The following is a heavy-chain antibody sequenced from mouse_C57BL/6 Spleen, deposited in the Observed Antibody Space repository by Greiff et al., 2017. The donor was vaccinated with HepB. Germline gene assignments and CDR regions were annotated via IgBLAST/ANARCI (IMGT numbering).Heavy chain of an antibody. D-gene: IGHD6-2*01. V-gene: IGHV5-12*01. CDR2: ISNGGGST. CDR1: GFTFSDYY. CDR3: ARHSPYAMDY. J-gene: IGHJ4*01. Sequence: EVKVEESGGGLVQPGGSLKLSCAASGFTFSDYYMYWVRQTPEKRLEWVAYISNGGGSTYYPDTVKGRFTISRDNAKNTLYLQMSRLKSEHTAMYYCARHSPYAMDYWGQGTSVTVSS.